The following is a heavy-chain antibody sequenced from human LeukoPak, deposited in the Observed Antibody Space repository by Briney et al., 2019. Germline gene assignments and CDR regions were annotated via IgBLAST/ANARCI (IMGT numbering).Heavy chain of an antibody. CDR3: AKDRIPDGRYSIDF. V-gene: IGHV3-23*01. Sequence: GGSLRLSCAASGFTFNTYAMNWVRQAPGKGLEWGSVIIGNGGDIHYAGSVRGRFTISRDNSKNTFYLQMNSLRVEDTAVHYCAKDRIPDGRYSIDFWGPGALVTVSS. J-gene: IGHJ4*02. CDR2: IIGNGGDI. D-gene: IGHD5-24*01. CDR1: GFTFNTYA.